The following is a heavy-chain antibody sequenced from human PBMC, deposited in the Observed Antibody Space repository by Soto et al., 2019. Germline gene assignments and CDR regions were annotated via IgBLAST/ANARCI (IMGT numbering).Heavy chain of an antibody. CDR3: ARAAASYYYDSSGYYSSTQYGMDV. J-gene: IGHJ6*02. V-gene: IGHV4-31*03. Sequence: QVQLQESGPGLVKPSQTLSLTCTVSGGSISSGGYYWSWIRQHPGKGLEWIGYIYYSGSTYYNPSLKSRVTISVDTSKNQFSRKLSSVTAADTAVYYCARAAASYYYDSSGYYSSTQYGMDVWGQGTTVTVSS. CDR2: IYYSGST. D-gene: IGHD3-22*01. CDR1: GGSISSGGYY.